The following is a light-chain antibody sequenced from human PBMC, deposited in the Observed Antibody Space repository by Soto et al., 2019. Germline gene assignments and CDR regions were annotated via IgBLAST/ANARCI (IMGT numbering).Light chain of an antibody. Sequence: EIVLTQSPGTLSLSPGERATLSCRASQSVSRNYLAWYQQKPGQAPRLLIYDASSRATGIPDRFSGSGSGADFTLTINRLEPVDFAVYFCQQYGRTPLTFGGGTKVEIK. V-gene: IGKV3-20*01. CDR3: QQYGRTPLT. CDR1: QSVSRNY. CDR2: DAS. J-gene: IGKJ4*01.